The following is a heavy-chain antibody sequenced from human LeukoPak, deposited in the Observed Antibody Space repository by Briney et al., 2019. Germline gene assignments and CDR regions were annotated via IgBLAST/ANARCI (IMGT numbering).Heavy chain of an antibody. Sequence: GGSLRLSCAASGFTFSSYWMHWVRQAPGKGLAWVSRINTDGSSTSYADSVKGRFTISRDNAKNTLYLQMNSLRAEDTAVYYCARESGIAAALDLWGQGTLVTVSS. V-gene: IGHV3-74*01. J-gene: IGHJ5*02. CDR1: GFTFSSYW. CDR2: INTDGSST. CDR3: ARESGIAAALDL. D-gene: IGHD6-13*01.